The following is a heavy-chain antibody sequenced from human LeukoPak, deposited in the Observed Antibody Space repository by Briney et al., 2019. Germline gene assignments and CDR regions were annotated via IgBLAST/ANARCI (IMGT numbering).Heavy chain of an antibody. J-gene: IGHJ4*02. D-gene: IGHD6-13*01. CDR3: ARDFSRRGESYSSSWY. Sequence: GGSLRLSCAASGFTFSSYAMHWVRQAPGKGLEWVAVISYDGSNKYYADSVKGRFTTSRDNSKNTLYLQMNSLRAEDTAVYYCARDFSRRGESYSSSWYWGQGTLVTVSS. V-gene: IGHV3-30-3*01. CDR2: ISYDGSNK. CDR1: GFTFSSYA.